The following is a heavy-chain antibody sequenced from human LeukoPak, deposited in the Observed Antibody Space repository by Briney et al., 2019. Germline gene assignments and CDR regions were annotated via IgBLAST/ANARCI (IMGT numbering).Heavy chain of an antibody. D-gene: IGHD5-18*01. J-gene: IGHJ4*02. Sequence: PGGSLRLSCAASGFSVRNSYMSWIRQPPGKGLEWIGYIYNSVSTNYNPSLKSRVTISLDTSKNQFSLKLTSVTAADTAVYYCARKTPMAEAYYFDYWGQGTLVTVSS. CDR2: IYNSVST. CDR3: ARKTPMAEAYYFDY. V-gene: IGHV4-59*02. CDR1: GFSVRNSY.